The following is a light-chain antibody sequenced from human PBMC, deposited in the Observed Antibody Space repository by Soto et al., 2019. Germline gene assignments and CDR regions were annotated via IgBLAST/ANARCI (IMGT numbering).Light chain of an antibody. V-gene: IGKV3-15*01. CDR1: QGVSST. Sequence: EIVMTQSPATLSVSPGERATLSCGASQGVSSTLAWYQQKPGHSPRLLIYGASTRATGVPARFSGSGSGTEFTLAISSLQSEDFAVYYCQQYSDWPYTFGQGTKLEIK. CDR3: QQYSDWPYT. CDR2: GAS. J-gene: IGKJ2*01.